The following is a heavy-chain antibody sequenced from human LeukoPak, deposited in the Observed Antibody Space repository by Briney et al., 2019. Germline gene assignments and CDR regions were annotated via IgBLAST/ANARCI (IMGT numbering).Heavy chain of an antibody. CDR3: ASWRQTNDYGGNSGYDY. J-gene: IGHJ4*02. CDR2: IIPIFGTA. Sequence: GASVKVSCKASGYTSTSYGISWVRQAPGQGLEWMGGIIPIFGTANYAQKFQGRVTITADKSTSTAYMELSSLRSEDTAVYYCASWRQTNDYGGNSGYDYWGQGTLVTVSS. D-gene: IGHD4-23*01. CDR1: GYTSTSYG. V-gene: IGHV1-69*06.